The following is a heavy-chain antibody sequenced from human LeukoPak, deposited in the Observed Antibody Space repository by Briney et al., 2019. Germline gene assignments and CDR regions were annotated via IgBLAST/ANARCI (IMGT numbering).Heavy chain of an antibody. CDR3: ASTPYDYVWGSYRYALYFDY. V-gene: IGHV4-31*03. Sequence: SQTLSLTSTVSGGSISSGGYYWSWIRQHPGKGLEWIGYIYYSGSTYYNPSLKSRVTISVDTSKNQFSLKLSSVTAADTAVYYCASTPYDYVWGSYRYALYFDYWGQGTLVTVSS. J-gene: IGHJ4*02. CDR2: IYYSGST. CDR1: GGSISSGGYY. D-gene: IGHD3-16*02.